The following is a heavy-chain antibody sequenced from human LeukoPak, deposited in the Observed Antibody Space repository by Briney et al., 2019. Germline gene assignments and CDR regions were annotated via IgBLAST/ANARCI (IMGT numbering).Heavy chain of an antibody. CDR1: GYSLSNYW. J-gene: IGHJ4*02. V-gene: IGHV5-51*01. CDR2: IYPGDSDT. Sequence: GESLKISCKVSGYSLSNYWIGWVRPMPGRGLEWMGIIYPGDSDTRYSPSFQGQVTFSADKSISTAYLQWNSLKASDTAMYYCARYNTGYYYFDFWGPGTLVTVSS. D-gene: IGHD5-12*01. CDR3: ARYNTGYYYFDF.